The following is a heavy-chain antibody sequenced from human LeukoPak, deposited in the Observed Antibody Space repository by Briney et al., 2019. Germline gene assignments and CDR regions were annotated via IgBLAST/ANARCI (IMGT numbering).Heavy chain of an antibody. D-gene: IGHD6-13*01. CDR2: IYYSGKT. J-gene: IGHJ5*02. Sequence: SETLSLTCTVSGGSIGRSSYYWGWIRQPPGKGLEWIGNIYYSGKTDYNPSLKSRLSISIDTSKNQFSLKLNSVSAADTAVYYCARVVAAAGNNWFDPWGQGTLVTVSS. V-gene: IGHV4-39*07. CDR3: ARVVAAAGNNWFDP. CDR1: GGSIGRSSYY.